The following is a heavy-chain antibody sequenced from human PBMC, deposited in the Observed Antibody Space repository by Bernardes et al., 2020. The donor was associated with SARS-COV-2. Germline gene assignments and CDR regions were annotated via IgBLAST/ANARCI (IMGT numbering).Heavy chain of an antibody. CDR1: GYSFSNHD. V-gene: IGHV1-18*04. Sequence: ASVKVSCTASGYSFSNHDMNWVRQAPGQGLKWLGWISPPIATTNYAQNLQGRFSMTTDASARTGYMELRSLRSDDTAVYYCWVRVETGGVVFDHWGQGTLVTVSP. CDR2: ISPPIATT. CDR3: WVRVETGGVVFDH. J-gene: IGHJ4*02. D-gene: IGHD1-26*01.